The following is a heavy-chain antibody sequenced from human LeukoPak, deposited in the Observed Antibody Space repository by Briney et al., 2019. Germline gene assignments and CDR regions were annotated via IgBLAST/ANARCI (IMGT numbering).Heavy chain of an antibody. V-gene: IGHV5-51*01. CDR2: IYPGDSDT. CDR1: GYSFTSYW. J-gene: IGHJ4*02. D-gene: IGHD5-24*01. CDR3: ARQERRDGYNLAY. Sequence: GESLKISCKGSGYSFTSYWIGWVRQMPGKGLEWMGIIYPGDSDTRYSPSFQGQVTISADKSISTAYLQWSSLKVSDTAMYYCARQERRDGYNLAYWGQGTLVTVSS.